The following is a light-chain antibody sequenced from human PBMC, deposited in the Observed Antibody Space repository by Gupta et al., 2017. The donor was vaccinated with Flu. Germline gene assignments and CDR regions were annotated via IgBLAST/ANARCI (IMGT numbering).Light chain of an antibody. V-gene: IGKV4-1*01. J-gene: IGKJ2*01. CDR2: GAS. CDR3: QQDYSSPWT. CDR1: QSVLYSYNNKNY. Sequence: GEAATLDCKFSQSVLYSYNNKNYLIWYQQKPGQPPKLLISGASTRESGVPERFSGSGSGTDFTFTISSLQAEDLAVYYCQQDYSSPWTFGQGTQMEIK.